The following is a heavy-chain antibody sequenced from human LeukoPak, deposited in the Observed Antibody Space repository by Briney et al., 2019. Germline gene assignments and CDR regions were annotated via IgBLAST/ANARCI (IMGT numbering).Heavy chain of an antibody. D-gene: IGHD5-18*01. CDR1: GYSISSGYY. CDR2: IYHSGST. J-gene: IGHJ4*02. Sequence: SETLSLTCTVSGYSISSGYYWGWIRQPPGKGLEWIGSIYHSGSTYYNPPLKSRVTISVDTSKNQFSLKLSSVTAADTAVYYCARDYQGGYGDKTVDYWGQGTLVTVSS. V-gene: IGHV4-38-2*02. CDR3: ARDYQGGYGDKTVDY.